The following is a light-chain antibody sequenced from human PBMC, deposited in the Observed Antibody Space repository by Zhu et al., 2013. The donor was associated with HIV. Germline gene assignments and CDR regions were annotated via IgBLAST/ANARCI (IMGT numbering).Light chain of an antibody. V-gene: IGKV1-5*03. CDR1: QSISSW. Sequence: DIQMTQSPSALSASVGDTITITCRASQSISSWLAWYQQKPGKAPKLLIYRASSLESGVPSRFSGSGSGTEFTLTISSLQPDDFAIYYCQQYNTYPKTFGQGTNVEIK. CDR2: RAS. CDR3: QQYNTYPKT. J-gene: IGKJ1*01.